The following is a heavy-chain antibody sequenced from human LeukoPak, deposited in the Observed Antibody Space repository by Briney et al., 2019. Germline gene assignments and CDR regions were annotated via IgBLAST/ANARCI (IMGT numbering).Heavy chain of an antibody. CDR1: GYSFTSYW. V-gene: IGHV5-51*01. J-gene: IGHJ4*02. CDR3: ARVQLEMAKNNAYFDY. D-gene: IGHD5-24*01. Sequence: GESLKISCKGSGYSFTSYWIGWVRQTPGKGLEWMGIIYPGDSDTRYSPSFQGQVTISADKSISTAYLQWSSLKASDTAMYYCARVQLEMAKNNAYFDYWGQGTLVTVSS. CDR2: IYPGDSDT.